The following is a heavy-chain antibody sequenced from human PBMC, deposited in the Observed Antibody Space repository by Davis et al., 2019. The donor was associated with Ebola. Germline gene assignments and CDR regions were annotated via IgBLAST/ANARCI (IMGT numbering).Heavy chain of an antibody. CDR1: GYTFTNYY. Sequence: AASVKVSCKASGYTFTNYYMHWVRQAPGQGLEWMGWISGYNGKSNYKEKFKGRVTMTTDTSTSTAYMELRSLRSDDTALYYCARDGRAPRMLYGMDVWGQGTTVTVSS. D-gene: IGHD1-1*01. CDR3: ARDGRAPRMLYGMDV. J-gene: IGHJ6*02. V-gene: IGHV1-18*04. CDR2: ISGYNGKS.